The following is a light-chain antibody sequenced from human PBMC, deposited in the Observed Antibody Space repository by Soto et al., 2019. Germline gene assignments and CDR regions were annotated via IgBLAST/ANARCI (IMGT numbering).Light chain of an antibody. Sequence: DIQMTQSPSSLSASVGDRVTITCRASQSSTTYLNWYRQKPGKAPELLIYVASTLQSGVPSRFSGSGSGTDFTLTISGLQPEDFATYYCQQSYSTPPDTFGQGTKLEI. CDR1: QSSTTY. CDR2: VAS. V-gene: IGKV1-39*01. J-gene: IGKJ2*01. CDR3: QQSYSTPPDT.